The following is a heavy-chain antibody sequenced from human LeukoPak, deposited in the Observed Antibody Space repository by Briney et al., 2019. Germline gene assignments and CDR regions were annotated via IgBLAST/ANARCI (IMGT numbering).Heavy chain of an antibody. CDR2: ISYDGNTK. D-gene: IGHD2-2*01. Sequence: TGGSLRLSCAASGFTFGSYGMHWVRQAPGKGLEWVAFISYDGNTKYYSGSAKGRFTISRDNSKNTLYLQMNSLRPEDTAVYYCANGDPGPAHHPMNDYYYSLDVWGQGTTVIVSS. CDR1: GFTFGSYG. CDR3: ANGDPGPAHHPMNDYYYSLDV. J-gene: IGHJ6*02. V-gene: IGHV3-30*18.